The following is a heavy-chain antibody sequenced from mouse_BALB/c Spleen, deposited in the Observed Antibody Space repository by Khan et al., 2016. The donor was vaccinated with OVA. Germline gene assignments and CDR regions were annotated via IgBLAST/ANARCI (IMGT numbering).Heavy chain of an antibody. J-gene: IGHJ2*01. CDR1: GYSFTSYW. CDR2: IYPGISDT. CDR3: TRSYDSYYFDY. Sequence: VRLQQSGTVLARPGASVKMSCKASGYSFTSYWMHWVKQRPGLGLEWIGAIYPGISDTRYNQKFKGKAKLTAVTSATTAYMELSSLTNVDSAVYYCTRSYDSYYFDYWGQGTLLTVSS. V-gene: IGHV1-5*01. D-gene: IGHD2-4*01.